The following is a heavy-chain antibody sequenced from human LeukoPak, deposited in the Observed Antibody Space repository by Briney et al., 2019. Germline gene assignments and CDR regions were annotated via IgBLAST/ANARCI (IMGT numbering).Heavy chain of an antibody. Sequence: PSETLSLTCTVSGGSISSYYWSWIRQPPGKGLEWIGYIYYSGSTNYNPSLKSRVTISVDTSKNQFSLKLSSVTAADTAVYYRARRDGSWGQGTLVTVSS. CDR2: IYYSGST. V-gene: IGHV4-59*08. CDR3: ARRDGS. J-gene: IGHJ4*02. D-gene: IGHD2-15*01. CDR1: GGSISSYY.